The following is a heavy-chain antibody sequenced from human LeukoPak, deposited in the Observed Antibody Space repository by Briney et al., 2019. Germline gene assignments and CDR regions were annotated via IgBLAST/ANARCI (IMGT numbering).Heavy chain of an antibody. CDR3: ARSGTGYGDYDGFDY. D-gene: IGHD4-17*01. Sequence: PGGSLRLSCAASWFTVSSNYISWVRQAPGQGLEWVSVMYRGGTTYYADSVKGRFTISRDNSQNTLYLQMNSLRAEDTAVYYCARSGTGYGDYDGFDYWGQGTLVTVSS. CDR1: WFTVSSNY. CDR2: MYRGGTT. V-gene: IGHV3-53*01. J-gene: IGHJ4*02.